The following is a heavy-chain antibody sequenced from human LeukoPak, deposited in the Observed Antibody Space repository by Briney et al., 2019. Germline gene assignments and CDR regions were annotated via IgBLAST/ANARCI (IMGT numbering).Heavy chain of an antibody. CDR3: ARELLYCGGDCYYDY. CDR2: INSDGSST. CDR1: GFTFSSYW. Sequence: GGSLRLSCAASGFTFSSYWMHWVRQAPGKGLVWVSRINSDGSSTSYADSVKGRFTISRDNAKNTLYLQMNSLRAEDTAVYYCARELLYCGGDCYYDYWGQGTLVTVSS. V-gene: IGHV3-74*01. J-gene: IGHJ4*02. D-gene: IGHD2-21*02.